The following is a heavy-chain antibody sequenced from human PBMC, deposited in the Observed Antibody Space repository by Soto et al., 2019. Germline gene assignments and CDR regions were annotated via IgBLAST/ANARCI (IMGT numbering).Heavy chain of an antibody. CDR2: ISGSGGST. CDR3: AKNPYSSSWYGSFDY. Sequence: GGSLRLSCAASGFTFSSYAMSWVRQAPGKGLEWVSAISGSGGSTYYADSVKGRFTISRDNSKNTLYLQMNSLRAEDTAVYYCAKNPYSSSWYGSFDYWGQGTLVTVSS. J-gene: IGHJ4*02. D-gene: IGHD6-13*01. CDR1: GFTFSSYA. V-gene: IGHV3-23*01.